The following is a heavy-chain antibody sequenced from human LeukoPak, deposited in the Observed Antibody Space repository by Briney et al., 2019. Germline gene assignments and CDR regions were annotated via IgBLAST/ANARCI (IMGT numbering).Heavy chain of an antibody. Sequence: GESPRLSCAASGFIFSDYAMSWVRQAPGKGLEWLSGMSKSGDYTHDTESVKGRFTISRDNSKNTLYLQMSGLRAEDTAIYYCAKFNGWELAEYYLDYWGHGTLVTVSS. D-gene: IGHD1-26*01. CDR3: AKFNGWELAEYYLDY. CDR2: MSKSGDYT. V-gene: IGHV3-23*01. CDR1: GFIFSDYA. J-gene: IGHJ4*01.